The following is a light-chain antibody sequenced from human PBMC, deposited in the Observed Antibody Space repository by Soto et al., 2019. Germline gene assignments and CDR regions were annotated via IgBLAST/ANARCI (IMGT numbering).Light chain of an antibody. Sequence: EIVLTQSPGTLSLSPGDRATLSCRASQSVSSSYLAWYQQKPDQAPRLLIYGASSRATGIPNRFSGSGAGTEFTLTISRLEPEDFAVYYCQQYGSTPPYTFGQGTKLEIK. CDR3: QQYGSTPPYT. CDR1: QSVSSSY. J-gene: IGKJ2*01. CDR2: GAS. V-gene: IGKV3-20*01.